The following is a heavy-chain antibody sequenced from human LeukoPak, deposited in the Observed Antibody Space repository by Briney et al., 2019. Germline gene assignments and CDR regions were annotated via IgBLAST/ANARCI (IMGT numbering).Heavy chain of an antibody. J-gene: IGHJ4*02. CDR2: ISFDGSNK. CDR1: GFTFRSYA. V-gene: IGHV3-30-3*01. CDR3: ASDWSPTAPYYFDY. D-gene: IGHD4-11*01. Sequence: GGSLRLSCVASGFTFRSYAMHWVRQAPGKGLERVAVISFDGSNKYYADSVKGRFTVSRDNSKKTEFLQMNSLRVEDAAVYYCASDWSPTAPYYFDYWGQGTLVTVSS.